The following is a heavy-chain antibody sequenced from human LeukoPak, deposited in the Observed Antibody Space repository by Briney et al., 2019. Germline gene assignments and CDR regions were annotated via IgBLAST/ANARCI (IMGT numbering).Heavy chain of an antibody. J-gene: IGHJ4*02. CDR3: ARDRGTSSYFDY. D-gene: IGHD2-2*01. Sequence: PGGSLRLSCAASGFTFSSYGMHWVRQAPGKGLEWVAVIWYDGSNKYYADSVKGRFTISRDNSKNTLYLQMNSLRAEDTAVYYCARDRGTSSYFDYWGQGTLVTVSS. V-gene: IGHV3-33*01. CDR2: IWYDGSNK. CDR1: GFTFSSYG.